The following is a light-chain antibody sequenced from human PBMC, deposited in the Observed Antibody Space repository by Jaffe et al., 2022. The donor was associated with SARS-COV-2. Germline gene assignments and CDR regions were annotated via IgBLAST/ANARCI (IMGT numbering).Light chain of an antibody. CDR1: QSVTNSH. V-gene: IGKV3-20*01. CDR2: GAS. J-gene: IGKJ1*01. Sequence: EIVLTQSPGTLSLSPAERATLSCRASQSVTNSHLAWYQQKPGQAPRLLIFGASTRATGIPDRFSGSGSGTDFTLTISRLEPEDFAVYYCHQYIHSPWTFGQGTKVEVK. CDR3: HQYIHSPWT.